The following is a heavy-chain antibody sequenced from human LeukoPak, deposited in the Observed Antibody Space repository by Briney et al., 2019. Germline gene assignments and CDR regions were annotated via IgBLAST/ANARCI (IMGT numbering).Heavy chain of an antibody. CDR3: ARVFSNSSSWYGY. CDR1: GYTFTGYH. D-gene: IGHD6-13*01. Sequence: AASVKVSCKASGYTFTGYHMHWVRQAPGQGLEWMGRINPNSGGTNYAQKFQGRVTMTRDTSISTAYMELSRLRSDDTAVYYCARVFSNSSSWYGYWGQGTLVTVSS. J-gene: IGHJ4*02. CDR2: INPNSGGT. V-gene: IGHV1-2*06.